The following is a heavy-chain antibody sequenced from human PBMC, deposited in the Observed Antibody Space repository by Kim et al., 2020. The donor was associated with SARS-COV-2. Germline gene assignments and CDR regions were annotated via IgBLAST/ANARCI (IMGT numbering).Heavy chain of an antibody. CDR1: GFTVSSNY. CDR2: IFSGGRT. J-gene: IGHJ4*02. Sequence: GGSLRLSCAASGFTVSSNYMSWVRQAPGKGLEWVSVIFSGGRTYYADTVKGRFTISRDNSKNTLYLQMNSLRAEDTAVYYCARDDGFSYSSSPFDYWGQG. CDR3: ARDDGFSYSSSPFDY. D-gene: IGHD6-13*01. V-gene: IGHV3-66*01.